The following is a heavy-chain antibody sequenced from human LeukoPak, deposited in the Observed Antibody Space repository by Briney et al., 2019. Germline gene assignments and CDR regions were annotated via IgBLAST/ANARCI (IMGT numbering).Heavy chain of an antibody. CDR1: GFTFDDYG. CDR3: AGVGWDSYGYFDY. Sequence: PGGSLRLSCAASGFTFDDYGMSWVRQAPGKGLEWVSGINWNGASTGYADSVKGRFTISRDNAKNSLYLQMNSLRAEDTALYYCAGVGWDSYGYFDYWGQGTLVTVSS. CDR2: INWNGAST. D-gene: IGHD5-18*01. V-gene: IGHV3-20*04. J-gene: IGHJ4*02.